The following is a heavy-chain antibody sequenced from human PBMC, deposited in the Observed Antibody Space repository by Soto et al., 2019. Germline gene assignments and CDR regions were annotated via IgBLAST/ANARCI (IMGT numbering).Heavy chain of an antibody. V-gene: IGHV3-23*01. CDR1: GFTFSPCA. CDR3: AKNGGTVAAENTNWFDP. D-gene: IGHD2-15*01. Sequence: PGGSLRLPCAASGFTFSPCAMSWVRSAPRKGLVWVSAISGCGDSTYYADSVKGRFTTSRDNSKNTLYLQMNSLRAEDTAVYYCAKNGGTVAAENTNWFDPWGEGTLVTVAS. J-gene: IGHJ5*02. CDR2: ISGCGDST.